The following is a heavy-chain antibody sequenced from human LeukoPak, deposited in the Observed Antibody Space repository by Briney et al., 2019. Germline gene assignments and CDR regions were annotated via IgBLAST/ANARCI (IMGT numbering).Heavy chain of an antibody. Sequence: PETLSLSCSGSNYSISNSLYWGWLRQPPGKGLEWIGSIYRSGSTFYNPSLKSRVTISLDTSKNQFSLKLSSVTAADTAVYFCARGTYGYYMDVWGKGSTVPVSS. V-gene: IGHV4-38-2*02. CDR2: IYRSGST. D-gene: IGHD4-17*01. J-gene: IGHJ6*03. CDR1: NYSISNSLY. CDR3: ARGTYGYYMDV.